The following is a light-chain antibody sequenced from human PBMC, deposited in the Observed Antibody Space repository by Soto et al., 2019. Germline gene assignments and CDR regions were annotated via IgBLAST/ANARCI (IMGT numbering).Light chain of an antibody. V-gene: IGKV1D-12*01. Sequence: DIQMTQSPSSLSASVGDTVTITCRSSQDVGRWLSWYQQKPGKAPKILIFATSSLQSGVPSRFSGSGSGTACTLTIRSMQSEDSATYYCQQASSFPVTFGQGSRLE. CDR3: QQASSFPVT. CDR1: QDVGRW. CDR2: ATS. J-gene: IGKJ5*01.